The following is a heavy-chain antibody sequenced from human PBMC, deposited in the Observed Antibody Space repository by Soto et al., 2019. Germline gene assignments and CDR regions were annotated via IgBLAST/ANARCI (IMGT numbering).Heavy chain of an antibody. D-gene: IGHD3-3*01. J-gene: IGHJ6*03. CDR3: ASDCGLFLEWLSPNRYYYMDV. CDR2: IIFSVGST. Sequence: AVGSLRVXWGAAGCTCGGYGRSWVRQAPGRGLEWVLSIIFSVGSTYYADSVKGRFTISIANSKNTLYLQMNSLRAEDTAVYYCASDCGLFLEWLSPNRYYYMDVWGKGTTVTVSS. V-gene: IGHV3-23*01. CDR1: GCTCGGYG.